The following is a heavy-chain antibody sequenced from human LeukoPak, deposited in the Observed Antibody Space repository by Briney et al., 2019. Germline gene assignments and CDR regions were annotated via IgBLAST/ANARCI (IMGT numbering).Heavy chain of an antibody. CDR3: AKGYHNSWSSDYMNV. CDR2: VQYTGSNK. CDR1: GSTFSDYG. D-gene: IGHD6-13*01. J-gene: IGHJ6*03. Sequence: PGGALRLSCAASGSTFSDYGMHWVRQTPGKGLEWVTFVQYTGSNKYYADSVKGRFTISRDNSKNTLYLQMNSLRTEDTAVYYCAKGYHNSWSSDYMNVWGKGTTVTVSS. V-gene: IGHV3-30*02.